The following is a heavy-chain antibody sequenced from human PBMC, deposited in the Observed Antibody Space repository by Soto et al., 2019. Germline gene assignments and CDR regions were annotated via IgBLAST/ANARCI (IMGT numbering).Heavy chain of an antibody. CDR1: GFTFSSYA. CDR2: ISYDGSNK. D-gene: IGHD2-8*01. Sequence: PGGSLRLSCAASGFTFSSYAMHWVRQAPGKGLEWVAVISYDGSNKYYADSVKGRFTISRDNSKNTLYLQMNSLRAEDTAVYYCARVNLDIVLMVYARLEYGMDVWGQGTTVTVSS. V-gene: IGHV3-30-3*01. J-gene: IGHJ6*02. CDR3: ARVNLDIVLMVYARLEYGMDV.